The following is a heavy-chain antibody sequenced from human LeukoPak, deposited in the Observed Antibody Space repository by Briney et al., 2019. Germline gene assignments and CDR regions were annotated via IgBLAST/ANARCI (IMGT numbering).Heavy chain of an antibody. CDR3: ARSSYGHYSFDY. CDR1: GGTFSSYA. CDR2: IIPIFGTA. V-gene: IGHV1-69*13. D-gene: IGHD5-18*01. Sequence: SVKVSCKASGGTFSSYAISWVRQAPGQGLEWMGGIIPIFGTANYAQKFQGRVTITADESTSTAYMELSSLRSEDTAVYYCARSSYGHYSFDYWGQGTLVSVSS. J-gene: IGHJ4*02.